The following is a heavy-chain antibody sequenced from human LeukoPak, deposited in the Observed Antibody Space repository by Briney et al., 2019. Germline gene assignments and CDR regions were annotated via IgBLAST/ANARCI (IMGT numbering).Heavy chain of an antibody. Sequence: AGGSLRLSCAASGFTFRNAWMNWVRQAPGKGLEWVGRIKIKTDGRTTDYAAPVKGRFTISRDDSKNTLYLQMNSLKTEDTAVYYCTTDPWDYSTGYFKWGQGTLVTVSS. CDR2: IKIKTDGRTT. J-gene: IGHJ4*02. CDR1: GFTFRNAW. V-gene: IGHV3-15*07. D-gene: IGHD3/OR15-3a*01. CDR3: TTDPWDYSTGYFK.